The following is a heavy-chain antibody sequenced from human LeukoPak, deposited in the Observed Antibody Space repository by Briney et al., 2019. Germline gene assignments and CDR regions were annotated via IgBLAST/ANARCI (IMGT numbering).Heavy chain of an antibody. CDR1: GGSIRSDY. CDR3: ARRGAVRGVRD. D-gene: IGHD3-10*01. J-gene: IGHJ4*02. Sequence: SETLSLTCTVSGGSIRSDYWSWIRQPPGKGLEWIGYTHYSGSPNYNPSLTSRVTISVDTSKNQFSLKLSSVTAADTAAYYCARRGAVRGVRDWGQGTLVTVSS. V-gene: IGHV4-59*12. CDR2: THYSGSP.